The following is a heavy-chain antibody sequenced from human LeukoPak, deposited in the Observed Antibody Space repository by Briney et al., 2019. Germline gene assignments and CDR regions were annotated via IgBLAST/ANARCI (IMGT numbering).Heavy chain of an antibody. V-gene: IGHV1-18*01. D-gene: IGHD3-22*01. CDR1: GYTFTSYG. Sequence: ASVKVSCKASGYTFTSYGISWVRQAPGQGLEWMGWISAYNGNTNYAQKLQGRVTMTTDTSTSTAYMELRSLRSDDTAVYYCARDPINYYDSSGYSLLLDYWGQGTLVTVSS. CDR3: ARDPINYYDSSGYSLLLDY. CDR2: ISAYNGNT. J-gene: IGHJ4*02.